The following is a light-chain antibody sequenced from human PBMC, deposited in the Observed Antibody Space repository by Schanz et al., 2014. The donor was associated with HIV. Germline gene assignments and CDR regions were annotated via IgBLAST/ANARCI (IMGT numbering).Light chain of an antibody. J-gene: IGKJ1*01. V-gene: IGKV3D-15*01. Sequence: DIVMTQSPDSLAVSLGERATLSCRASESVSSRYLAWYQQKPGQAPRLLIYGASSRATGIPDRFSGSGSGTDFSLTISGLQSEDFAVYYCQQYNNWWTFGQGTKVEIK. CDR1: ESVSSRY. CDR3: QQYNNWWT. CDR2: GAS.